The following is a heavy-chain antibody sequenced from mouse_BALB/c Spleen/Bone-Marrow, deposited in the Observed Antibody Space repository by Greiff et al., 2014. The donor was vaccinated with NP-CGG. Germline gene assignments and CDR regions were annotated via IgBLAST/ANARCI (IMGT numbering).Heavy chain of an antibody. Sequence: VHLVESGPELVKPGASVKISCKASGYTFTDYYINWVKQKPGQGLEWIGWIYPGSGNTKYNEKFKGKATLTVDTSSSTAYMQLSSLTSEDTAVYFCARSGNWCWFAYWGQGTLVTVSA. CDR2: IYPGSGNT. J-gene: IGHJ3*01. CDR3: ARSGNWCWFAY. CDR1: GYTFTDYY. V-gene: IGHV1-84*02. D-gene: IGHD4-1*01.